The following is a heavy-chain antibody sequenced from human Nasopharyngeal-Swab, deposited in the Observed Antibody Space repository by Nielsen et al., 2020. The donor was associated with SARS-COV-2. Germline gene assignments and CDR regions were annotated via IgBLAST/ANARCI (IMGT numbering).Heavy chain of an antibody. J-gene: IGHJ6*02. CDR1: GYIFTSYA. CDR2: INFANGDT. Sequence: ASVKVSCKTSGYIFTSYAIHWVRQAPGQRLEWMGWINFANGDTKYSQKLQGRVTMTTDTSTSTAYMELRSLRSDDTAVYYCARDRVAVAGDDGYYYYYYGMDVWGQGTTVTVSS. D-gene: IGHD6-19*01. V-gene: IGHV1-3*01. CDR3: ARDRVAVAGDDGYYYYYYGMDV.